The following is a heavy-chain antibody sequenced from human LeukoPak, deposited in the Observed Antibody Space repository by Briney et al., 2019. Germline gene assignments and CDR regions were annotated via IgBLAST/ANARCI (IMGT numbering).Heavy chain of an antibody. Sequence: ASVKVSCKASGYTFTSHFMHWVRQAPGQGLEWMGIINPSGGSTSYAQKFQGRVTMTRDTSTSTVYMELSSLRSEDTAVYYCARDPAGHWYFDLWGRGTLVTVSS. CDR1: GYTFTSHF. CDR2: INPSGGST. CDR3: ARDPAGHWYFDL. D-gene: IGHD6-19*01. V-gene: IGHV1-46*01. J-gene: IGHJ2*01.